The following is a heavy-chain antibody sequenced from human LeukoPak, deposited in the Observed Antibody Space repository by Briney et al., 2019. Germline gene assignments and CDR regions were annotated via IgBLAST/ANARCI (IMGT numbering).Heavy chain of an antibody. J-gene: IGHJ4*02. V-gene: IGHV3-7*03. D-gene: IGHD6-19*01. CDR3: ARDSSGWYASYYFDY. CDR2: IKQDGSEK. CDR1: GFAFSSYW. Sequence: GGSLRLSCAASGFAFSSYWMSWVRQAPGKGPEWVANIKQDGSEKYYVDSEKGRFTISRDNAKNSLDLQMNSLRAEDTAVYYCARDSSGWYASYYFDYWGQGTLVTVSS.